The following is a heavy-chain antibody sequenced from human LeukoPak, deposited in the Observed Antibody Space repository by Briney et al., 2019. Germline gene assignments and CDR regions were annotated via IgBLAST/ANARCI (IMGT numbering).Heavy chain of an antibody. Sequence: PGGSLRLSCAASGFTFSNAWMSWVRQAPGKGLEWVDRTKSKIDGGTTDYAAPVKGRFTISRDDSKDTLYLQMNSLKTEDTAVYYCTIWVVRWFDPWGQGTLVTVSS. J-gene: IGHJ5*02. CDR2: TKSKIDGGTT. D-gene: IGHD2-15*01. CDR3: TIWVVRWFDP. V-gene: IGHV3-15*01. CDR1: GFTFSNAW.